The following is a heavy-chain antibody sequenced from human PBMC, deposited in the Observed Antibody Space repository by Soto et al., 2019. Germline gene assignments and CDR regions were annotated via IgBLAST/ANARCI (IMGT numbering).Heavy chain of an antibody. CDR3: VVGSYNWFDL. CDR1: GGSISSGGYY. CDR2: IYYSGST. Sequence: QVQLQESGPGLVKPSQTLSLTCTVSGGSISSGGYYWSWIRQHPGKGLEWIGYIYYSGSTYYNPSLKSRVTISVATSKMQFSRKLSSVTAADAAVYYCVVGSYNWFDLWGQGTLVTVSS. D-gene: IGHD3-10*01. J-gene: IGHJ5*02. V-gene: IGHV4-31*03.